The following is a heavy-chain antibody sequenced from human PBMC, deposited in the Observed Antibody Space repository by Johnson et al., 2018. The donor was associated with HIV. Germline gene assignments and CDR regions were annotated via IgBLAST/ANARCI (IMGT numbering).Heavy chain of an antibody. D-gene: IGHD5-18*01. J-gene: IGHJ3*02. CDR3: AKDVNTYGVGGDDAFDI. V-gene: IGHV3-7*03. CDR2: IKQDGSEK. Sequence: EQLVESGGGLVQPGGSLRLSCASSGFTFSSYWMSWVRQAPGKGLEWVANIKQDGSEKYYVDSVKGLFTISRDNAKNSLYLQMNSLRAEDTALYYCAKDVNTYGVGGDDAFDIWGQGTMVTVSS. CDR1: GFTFSSYW.